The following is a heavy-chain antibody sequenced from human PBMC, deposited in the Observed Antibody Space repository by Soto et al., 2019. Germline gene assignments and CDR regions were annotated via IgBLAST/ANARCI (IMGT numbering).Heavy chain of an antibody. D-gene: IGHD6-13*01. CDR3: ASHVAAAVPYYYMDV. CDR2: IYYSGST. V-gene: IGHV4-59*08. J-gene: IGHJ6*03. CDR1: GGSISSYY. Sequence: SETLSLTCTVSGGSISSYYWSWIRQPPGKGLEWIGYIYYSGSTNYNPSLKSRVTISVDTSKNQFSLKLSSVTAADTAVYYCASHVAAAVPYYYMDVWGKGTTVTVSS.